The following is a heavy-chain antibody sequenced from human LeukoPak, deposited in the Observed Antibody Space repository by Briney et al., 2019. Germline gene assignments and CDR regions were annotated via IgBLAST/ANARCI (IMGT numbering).Heavy chain of an antibody. CDR3: ARDFNPSEGGFYFDAYDM. CDR2: VRKDGSVK. V-gene: IGHV3-7*05. D-gene: IGHD3-10*01. CDR1: GFTFSSYW. Sequence: PGGSLRLSCAASGFTFSSYWMSWFRQAPGKGLEWVANVRKDGSVKSYVDSAEGRFTISRDNAKNSLYLQLNSLRAEDTAVYYCARDFNPSEGGFYFDAYDMWGQGTMVTVSS. J-gene: IGHJ3*02.